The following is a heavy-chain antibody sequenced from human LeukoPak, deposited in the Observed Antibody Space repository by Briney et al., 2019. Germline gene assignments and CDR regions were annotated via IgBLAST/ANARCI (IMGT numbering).Heavy chain of an antibody. CDR1: GGSISSGGYY. V-gene: IGHV4-31*03. Sequence: SETLSLTCTVSGGSISSGGYYWSWIRQHPGRGLEWLGYIYYSGSTYYNPSLKSRVTISVDTSKNQFSLKLSSVTAADTAVYYCARVGKDDFWSGYSTWFDPWGQGTLVTVSS. CDR2: IYYSGST. D-gene: IGHD3-3*01. J-gene: IGHJ5*02. CDR3: ARVGKDDFWSGYSTWFDP.